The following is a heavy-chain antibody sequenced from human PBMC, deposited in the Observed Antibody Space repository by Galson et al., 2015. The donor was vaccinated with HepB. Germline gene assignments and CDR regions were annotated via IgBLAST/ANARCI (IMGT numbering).Heavy chain of an antibody. V-gene: IGHV4-34*01. J-gene: IGHJ6*02. D-gene: IGHD2-2*01. CDR3: ARWPWTYCSSTSCYSYYGMDV. CDR1: GGSFSDYY. CDR2: INHSGST. Sequence: SETLSLTCAVYGGSFSDYYWSWIRQPPGKGLEWLGEINHSGSTNYNPSLKSRVPISVDTSKKQFSLELSSVTAADTAVYYCARWPWTYCSSTSCYSYYGMDVWGQGTTVTVSS.